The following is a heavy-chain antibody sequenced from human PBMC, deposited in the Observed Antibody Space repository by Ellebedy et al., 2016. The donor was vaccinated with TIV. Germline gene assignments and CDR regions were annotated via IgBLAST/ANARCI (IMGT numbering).Heavy chain of an antibody. V-gene: IGHV3-33*01. CDR3: ARARLDWNWFDP. CDR1: GFTFSSYG. Sequence: GGSLRPSXAASGFTFSSYGMHWVRQAPGKGLEWVAVIWYDGSNKYYADSVKGRFTISRDNSKNTLYLQMNSLRAEDTAVYYCARARLDWNWFDPWGQGALVTVSS. CDR2: IWYDGSNK. J-gene: IGHJ5*02. D-gene: IGHD3-9*01.